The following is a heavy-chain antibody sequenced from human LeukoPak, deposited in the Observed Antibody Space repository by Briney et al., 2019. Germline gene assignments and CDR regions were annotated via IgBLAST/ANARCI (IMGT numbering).Heavy chain of an antibody. Sequence: GGSLRLSCAASGFTFTSEAMSWVRQAPGKGLEWVSAISGSGGSTYYADSVKGRFTISRDNSKNTLYLQMNSLRAEDTAVYYCAKYLDYYYDSSGYSDYWGQGTLVTVSS. V-gene: IGHV3-23*01. CDR2: ISGSGGST. J-gene: IGHJ4*02. CDR1: GFTFTSEA. D-gene: IGHD3-22*01. CDR3: AKYLDYYYDSSGYSDY.